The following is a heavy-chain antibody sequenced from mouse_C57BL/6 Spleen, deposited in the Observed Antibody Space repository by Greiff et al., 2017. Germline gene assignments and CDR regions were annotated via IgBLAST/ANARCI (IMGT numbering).Heavy chain of an antibody. D-gene: IGHD2-1*01. J-gene: IGHJ4*01. CDR3: ARYGNYEDYYAMDY. CDR2: IDTSDSYT. CDR1: GYTFTSYW. Sequence: VQLQQSGAELVKPGASVKLSCKASGYTFTSYWMQWVKQRPGQGLEWIGEIDTSDSYTNYNQKFKGKATLTVDTSSSTAYMQLSSLTSEDSAVYYCARYGNYEDYYAMDYWGQGTSVTVSS. V-gene: IGHV1-50*01.